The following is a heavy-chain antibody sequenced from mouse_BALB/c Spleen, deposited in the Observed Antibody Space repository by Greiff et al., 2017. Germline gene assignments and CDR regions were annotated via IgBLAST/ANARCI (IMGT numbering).Heavy chain of an antibody. CDR1: GFTFTSYT. CDR3: ATLTGYAIDY. CDR2: INPSIGYT. D-gene: IGHD2-13*01. V-gene: IGHV1-4*01. J-gene: IGHJ4*01. Sequence: VQLQQSGAELARPGASVTMSCTASGFTFTSYTIHWVQQRPGQGLEWIGYINPSIGYTKYNQKFKDKATLTVDKSSSTAYMQLSSPTSEDSAVYYCATLTGYAIDYWGQGTSVTVSS.